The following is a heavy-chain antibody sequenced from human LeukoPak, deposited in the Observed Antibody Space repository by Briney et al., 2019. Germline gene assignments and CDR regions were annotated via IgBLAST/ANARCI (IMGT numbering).Heavy chain of an antibody. Sequence: PGGSLRLSCAASGFTFSSYSMNWVRQAPGKGLEWVSYISSSGSTIYYADSVKGRFTISRDNAKNTLYLQMNSLRAEDTAVYYCARDPTAEYYYYMDVWGKGTTVTISS. CDR1: GFTFSSYS. V-gene: IGHV3-48*04. D-gene: IGHD4-17*01. CDR3: ARDPTAEYYYYMDV. J-gene: IGHJ6*03. CDR2: ISSSGSTI.